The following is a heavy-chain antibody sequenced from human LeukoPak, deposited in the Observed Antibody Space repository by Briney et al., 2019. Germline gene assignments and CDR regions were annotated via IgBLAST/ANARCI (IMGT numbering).Heavy chain of an antibody. Sequence: GGSLRLSCAASGFTFSDYYMSWIRQAPGKGLEWVSYISSSGSTIYYADSVEGRFTISRDNAKNSLYLQMNSLRAEDTAVYSCARGGSSPLHWYFDLWGRGTLVTVSS. V-gene: IGHV3-11*04. D-gene: IGHD6-6*01. J-gene: IGHJ2*01. CDR3: ARGGSSPLHWYFDL. CDR2: ISSSGSTI. CDR1: GFTFSDYY.